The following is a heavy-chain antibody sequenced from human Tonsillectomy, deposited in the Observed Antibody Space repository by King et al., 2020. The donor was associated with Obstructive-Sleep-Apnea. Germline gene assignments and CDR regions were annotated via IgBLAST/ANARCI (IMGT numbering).Heavy chain of an antibody. J-gene: IGHJ4*02. CDR1: GYTFTGYY. D-gene: IGHD6-19*01. Sequence: VQLVESGAEVKKPGASVKVSCKASGYTFTGYYMHWVRQAPGQGLGWMGWINPNSGGTNYAQKFQGWVTMTRDTSISTAYMELSRLRSDDTAVYYCARGGSSGWYPFDYWGQGTLVTVSS. V-gene: IGHV1-2*04. CDR3: ARGGSSGWYPFDY. CDR2: INPNSGGT.